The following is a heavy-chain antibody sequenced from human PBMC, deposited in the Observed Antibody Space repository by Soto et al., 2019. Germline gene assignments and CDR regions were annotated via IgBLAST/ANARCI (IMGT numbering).Heavy chain of an antibody. CDR2: IYYSGST. CDR1: GGSISSYY. J-gene: IGHJ6*03. CDR3: AMSYYYYYMDV. V-gene: IGHV4-59*01. Sequence: SETLSLTCTVSGGSISSYYWSWIRQPPGKGLEWIGYIYYSGSTNYNPSLKSRVTISVDTSKNQFSLKLTSVTAADTAVYYCAMSYYYYYMDVWGKGTTVSVSS.